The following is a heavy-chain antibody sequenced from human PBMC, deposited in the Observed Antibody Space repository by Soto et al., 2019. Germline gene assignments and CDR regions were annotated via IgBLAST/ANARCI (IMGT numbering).Heavy chain of an antibody. D-gene: IGHD3-22*01. CDR3: AREGYYYDSSGYRPIDY. J-gene: IGHJ4*02. CDR1: GGTFSSYT. Sequence: QVQLVQTGAEVKKPGSSVKVSCKASGGTFSSYTISWVRQAPGQGLEWMGRIIPILGIANYAQKFQGRVTITADKSTSTAYMELSSLRSEDTAVYYCAREGYYYDSSGYRPIDYWGQGTLVTVSS. CDR2: IIPILGIA. V-gene: IGHV1-69*08.